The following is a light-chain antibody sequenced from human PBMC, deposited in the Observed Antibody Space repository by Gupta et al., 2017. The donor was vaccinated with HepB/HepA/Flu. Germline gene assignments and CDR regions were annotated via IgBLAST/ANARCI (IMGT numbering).Light chain of an antibody. CDR2: DVS. CDR1: SSDVGGYNY. Sequence: QSALTQPASVSGSPGQSITLSCTGTSSDVGGYNYVSWYQQHPGKAPKPMIYDVSNRPSGVSNRFSGSKSGNTASLTISGLQAEDEADYYCSSYTSSSTRVFGGGTKLTVL. J-gene: IGLJ3*02. V-gene: IGLV2-14*01. CDR3: SSYTSSSTRV.